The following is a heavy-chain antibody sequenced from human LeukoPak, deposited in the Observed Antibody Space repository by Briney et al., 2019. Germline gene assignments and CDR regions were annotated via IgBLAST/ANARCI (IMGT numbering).Heavy chain of an antibody. Sequence: ASVKVSCKASDYSFASFGINWVRQDPGQGLEWLGWISAYNGDTNYAQNLQGRVSMTTDTFTSTAYMDLRSLRSDDTAVYYCARGGYYGSGSFPDYWGQGTLVTVSS. D-gene: IGHD3-10*01. J-gene: IGHJ4*02. CDR1: DYSFASFG. V-gene: IGHV1-18*01. CDR3: ARGGYYGSGSFPDY. CDR2: ISAYNGDT.